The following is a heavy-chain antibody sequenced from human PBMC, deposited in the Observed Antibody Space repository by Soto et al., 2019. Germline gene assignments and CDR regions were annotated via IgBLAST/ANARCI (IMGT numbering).Heavy chain of an antibody. D-gene: IGHD6-6*01. V-gene: IGHV1-69*01. J-gene: IGHJ4*02. CDR3: ARDHSSSPQGGFDY. CDR2: VIPIFGTA. CDR1: GGTFSSYA. Sequence: QVQLVQSGAEVKKPGSSVKVSCKASGGTFSSYAISWVRQAPGQGPQWMGGVIPIFGTANYAQKFQGRVTITADESTSTAYMELGSLRSEDTAVYYCARDHSSSPQGGFDYSGQGTLVTVSS.